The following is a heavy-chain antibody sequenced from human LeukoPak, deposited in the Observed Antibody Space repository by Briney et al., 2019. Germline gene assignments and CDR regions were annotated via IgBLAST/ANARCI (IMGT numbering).Heavy chain of an antibody. CDR3: ARDGIFGVVRNYYYGMDV. J-gene: IGHJ6*02. CDR2: ISAYNGNT. D-gene: IGHD3-3*01. Sequence: ASVKVSCTASGYTFTSYGISWVRQAPGQGLEWMGWISAYNGNTNYAQKLQGRVTMITDTSTSTAYMELRSLRSDDTAVYYCARDGIFGVVRNYYYGMDVWGQGTTVTVSS. CDR1: GYTFTSYG. V-gene: IGHV1-18*01.